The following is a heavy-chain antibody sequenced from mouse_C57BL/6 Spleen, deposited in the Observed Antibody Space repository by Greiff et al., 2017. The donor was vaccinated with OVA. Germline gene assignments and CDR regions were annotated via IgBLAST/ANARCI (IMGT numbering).Heavy chain of an antibody. Sequence: EVQLQESGPELVKPGASVKMSCKASGYTFTDYNMHWVKQSHGKSLEWIGYINPNNGGTSYNQKFKGKATLTVNKSSSTAYMELRSLTSEDSAVYYCAREGGYYLYYFDYWGQGTTLTVSS. D-gene: IGHD2-3*01. CDR3: AREGGYYLYYFDY. V-gene: IGHV1-22*01. J-gene: IGHJ2*01. CDR1: GYTFTDYN. CDR2: INPNNGGT.